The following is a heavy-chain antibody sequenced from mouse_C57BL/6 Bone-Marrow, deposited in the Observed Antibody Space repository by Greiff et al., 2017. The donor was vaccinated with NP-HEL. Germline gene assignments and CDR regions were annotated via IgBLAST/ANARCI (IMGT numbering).Heavy chain of an antibody. J-gene: IGHJ1*03. CDR1: GFSFNTYA. Sequence: EVQRVESGGGLVQPKGSLKLSCAASGFSFNTYAMNWVRQAPGKGLEWVARIRSKSNNYATYYADSVKDRFTISRDDSESILYLQMNNLKTEDTAMYYCVRHIYDGYYDWYFDVWGTGTTVTVSS. CDR2: IRSKSNNYAT. V-gene: IGHV10-1*01. D-gene: IGHD2-3*01. CDR3: VRHIYDGYYDWYFDV.